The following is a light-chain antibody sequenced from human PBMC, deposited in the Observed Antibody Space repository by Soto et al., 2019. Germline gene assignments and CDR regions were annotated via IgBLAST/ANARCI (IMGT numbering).Light chain of an antibody. J-gene: IGLJ1*01. V-gene: IGLV2-14*01. Sequence: QSALTQPASVSGSPGLSIAISCTGNSRDVGGYNSVSWYQQQPGKVPKLIIYDVSSRPSGVSNRFSGSKSGNTASLTISGLQAEDEGDYYCSSYTTGGSYVFGTGTKLTVL. CDR2: DVS. CDR3: SSYTTGGSYV. CDR1: SRDVGGYNS.